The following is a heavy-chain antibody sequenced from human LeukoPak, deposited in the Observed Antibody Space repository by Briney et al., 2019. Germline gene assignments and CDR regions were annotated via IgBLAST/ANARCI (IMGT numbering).Heavy chain of an antibody. Sequence: PSETLSLTCTVSGGSISSSSYYWGWIRQPPGKGLEWIGSIYYSGSTYYNPSLKSRVTISVDTSKNQFSLKLSSVTAADTAVYYCASLTTVTKYWGQGTLVSVSS. V-gene: IGHV4-39*01. CDR3: ASLTTVTKY. CDR2: IYYSGST. D-gene: IGHD4-17*01. CDR1: GGSISSSSYY. J-gene: IGHJ4*02.